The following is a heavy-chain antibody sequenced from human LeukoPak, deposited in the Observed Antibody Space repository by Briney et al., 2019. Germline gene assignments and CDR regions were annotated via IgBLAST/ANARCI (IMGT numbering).Heavy chain of an antibody. CDR1: GFTFSTYA. Sequence: GGSLRLSCAASGFTFSTYAMSWVRQAPGKGLEWVSTISGSGGSTDYADSVKGRFTISRDNSKNTLYLQMNSLRAEDTAVYYCARDGHCSSTSCYLPTGYYYYGMDVWGQGTTVTVSS. CDR2: ISGSGGST. J-gene: IGHJ6*02. D-gene: IGHD2-2*01. CDR3: ARDGHCSSTSCYLPTGYYYYGMDV. V-gene: IGHV3-23*01.